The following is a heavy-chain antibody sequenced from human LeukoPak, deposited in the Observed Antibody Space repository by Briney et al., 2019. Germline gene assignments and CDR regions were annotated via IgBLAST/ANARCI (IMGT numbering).Heavy chain of an antibody. J-gene: IGHJ4*02. CDR2: IDPSDSYT. CDR1: GYSFPSYW. CDR3: ARSYSGYDYLDY. D-gene: IGHD5-12*01. Sequence: GESLKISCKGSGYSFPSYWITWVRQMPGKGLEWMGGIDPSDSYTNYSPSFQGHVTISADKSISTAYLQWSSLKASDTAIYYCARSYSGYDYLDYWGQGTLVTVSS. V-gene: IGHV5-10-1*01.